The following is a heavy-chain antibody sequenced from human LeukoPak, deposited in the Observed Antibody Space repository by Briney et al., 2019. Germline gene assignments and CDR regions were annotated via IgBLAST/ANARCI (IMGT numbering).Heavy chain of an antibody. J-gene: IGHJ4*02. CDR2: IKDDESQK. Sequence: PGGSLRLSCTASGFVFSSYWMSWVRQAPGKGLEWVANIKDDESQKYYRDSVKGRFTISRDNAKKSLYLQMNSLRADDTAVYYCARDRGGKDFWGQGTLVVVSS. CDR1: GFVFSSYW. CDR3: ARDRGGKDF. D-gene: IGHD1-1*01. V-gene: IGHV3-7*03.